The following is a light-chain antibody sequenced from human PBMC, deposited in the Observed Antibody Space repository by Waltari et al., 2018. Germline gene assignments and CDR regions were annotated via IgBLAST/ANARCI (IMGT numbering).Light chain of an antibody. CDR2: NAS. V-gene: IGKV1-5*03. J-gene: IGKJ2*01. CDR1: QRISTW. CDR3: QQYSSNPPYT. Sequence: DIQMTQSPSTLSASVGDSVTITCLASQRISTWLAWYQQKPGKAPKLLIYNASSLDSGVPYRFRGSGSGTEFPLTISSLQPDDLATYYCQQYSSNPPYTFGQGTKLQIK.